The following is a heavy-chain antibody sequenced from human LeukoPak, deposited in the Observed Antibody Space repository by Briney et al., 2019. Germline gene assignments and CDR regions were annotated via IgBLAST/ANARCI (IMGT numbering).Heavy chain of an antibody. CDR2: ISSSGSTI. D-gene: IGHD4-17*01. CDR1: GFTFSSYE. J-gene: IGHJ4*02. Sequence: PGGSLRLSCAASGFTFSSYEMNWVRQAPGKGLVWVSYISSSGSTIYYADSVKGRFTISRDNAKNSLYLQMNSLRAEDTAVYYCARAATVTTFDQYDYWGQGTLVTVSS. CDR3: ARAATVTTFDQYDY. V-gene: IGHV3-48*03.